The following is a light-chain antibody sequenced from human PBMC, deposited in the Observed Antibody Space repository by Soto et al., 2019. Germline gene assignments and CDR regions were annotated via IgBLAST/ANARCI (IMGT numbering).Light chain of an antibody. CDR1: SRDVGGYNY. CDR3: SSYTTISTYV. V-gene: IGLV2-14*01. J-gene: IGLJ1*01. Sequence: SVLTQPASVSGSPGQSITISWTGTSRDVGGYNYVSWCQQHPGKAPKLMIYDVRNRPSGVSNRFSGSKSVNTASLAISGLQAEDEADYYCSSYTTISTYVFGTGPRSPS. CDR2: DVR.